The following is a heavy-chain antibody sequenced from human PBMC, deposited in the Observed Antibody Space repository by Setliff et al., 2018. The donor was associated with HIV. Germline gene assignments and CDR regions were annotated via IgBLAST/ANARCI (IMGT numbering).Heavy chain of an antibody. V-gene: IGHV3-48*01. D-gene: IGHD6-6*01. J-gene: IGHJ6*03. CDR1: GFTFSSYG. CDR3: ARAPTIAAREHFYYYMDV. CDR2: ISGTSSNI. Sequence: HPGGSLRLSCVASGFTFSSYGMNWVRQAPGKGLEWVSYISGTSSNIYYVDSVEGRFTISRDNADNSLYLQMNSLRADDTAVYYCARAPTIAAREHFYYYMDVWGRGTTVTVSS.